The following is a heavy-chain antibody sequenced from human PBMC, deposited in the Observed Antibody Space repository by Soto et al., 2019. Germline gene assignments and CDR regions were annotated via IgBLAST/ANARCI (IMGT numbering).Heavy chain of an antibody. CDR2: IIPIFGTA. V-gene: IGHV1-69*12. J-gene: IGHJ6*02. D-gene: IGHD3-22*01. Sequence: QVQLVQSGAEVKKPGSSVKVSCKASGGTFSSYAISWVRQAPGQGLEWMGGIIPIFGTANYAQKFQGRVTITADESTSTAYMELSSLRAEDTAVYYCARDESRIPMITRAYYYGMDVWGQGTTVTVSS. CDR3: ARDESRIPMITRAYYYGMDV. CDR1: GGTFSSYA.